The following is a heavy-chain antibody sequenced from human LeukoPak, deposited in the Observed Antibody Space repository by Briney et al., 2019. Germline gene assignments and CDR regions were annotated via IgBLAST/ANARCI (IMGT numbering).Heavy chain of an antibody. CDR3: ARDLDSSGYFEY. CDR2: ISSSSSYI. D-gene: IGHD3-22*01. V-gene: IGHV3-21*01. J-gene: IGHJ4*02. CDR1: GFTFSSYS. Sequence: GGSLRLSCAASGFTFSSYSMNWVRQAPGKGLEWVSSISSSSSYIYYADSVKGRFTTSRDNAKNSLYLQMNSLRAEDTALYYCARDLDSSGYFEYWGQGTLVTVSS.